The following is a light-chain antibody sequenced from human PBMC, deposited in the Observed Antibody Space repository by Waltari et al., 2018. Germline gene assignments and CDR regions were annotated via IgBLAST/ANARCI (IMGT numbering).Light chain of an antibody. V-gene: IGLV1-40*01. J-gene: IGLJ2*01. CDR1: SSNIGAGYD. CDR3: QSYDSSLSVV. Sequence: QSVLTQPPSVSGAPGQRVTISCTRTSSNIGAGYDVPWYQQLPGTAPKLLIYGNSNRPSGVPDRFSGSKSGTSASLAITGLQAEDEADYYCQSYDSSLSVVFGGGTKLTVL. CDR2: GNS.